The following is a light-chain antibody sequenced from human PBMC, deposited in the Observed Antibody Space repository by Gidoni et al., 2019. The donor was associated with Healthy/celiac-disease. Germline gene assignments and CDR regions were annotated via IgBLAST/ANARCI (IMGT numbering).Light chain of an antibody. CDR1: QSISSY. J-gene: IGKJ4*01. CDR2: AAP. Sequence: DIQMTQSPSSLSASVGDRVTITCRASQSISSYLNWYQQKPVEAPKLLIYAAPSLQSGVPSRFSGSGSGTDFTLTISSLQPEDFATYYCQQSYSTPTFGGGTKVEIK. CDR3: QQSYSTPT. V-gene: IGKV1-39*01.